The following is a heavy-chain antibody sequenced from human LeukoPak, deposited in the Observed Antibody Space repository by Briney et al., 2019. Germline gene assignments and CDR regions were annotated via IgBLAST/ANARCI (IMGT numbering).Heavy chain of an antibody. CDR2: INPNSGGT. J-gene: IGHJ3*02. CDR1: GYTFTGHY. V-gene: IGHV1-2*02. D-gene: IGHD1-1*01. Sequence: ASVKVSCKASGYTFTGHYMHWVRQAPGQGLEWMGWINPNSGGTNYAQKFQGRVTMTRDTSISTAYMKLSGLRSDDTAVYYCAKDRARVGTMVDAFDMWGQGTMVTVSS. CDR3: AKDRARVGTMVDAFDM.